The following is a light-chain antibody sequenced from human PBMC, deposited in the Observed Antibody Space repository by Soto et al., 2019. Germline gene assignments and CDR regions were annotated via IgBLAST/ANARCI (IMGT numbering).Light chain of an antibody. CDR2: ATS. CDR1: QGINHY. V-gene: IGKV1-27*01. J-gene: IGKJ3*01. CDR3: QQHNNAPLF. Sequence: DIQMTQSPSSLSASVGDRVTITCRASQGINHYLAWFQQKPGKVPKLLIYATSTLQSGVPSRFSGSGFGTDFSLTISSLQPADVATYYCQQHNNAPLFFGPGTKVEIK.